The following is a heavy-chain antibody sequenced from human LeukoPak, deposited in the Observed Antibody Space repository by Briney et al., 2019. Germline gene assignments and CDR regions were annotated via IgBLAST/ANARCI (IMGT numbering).Heavy chain of an antibody. CDR3: ARDIGPPYSGYDYRAYYMDV. CDR1: GGTFSSYA. CDR2: IIPIFGTA. J-gene: IGHJ6*03. D-gene: IGHD5-12*01. V-gene: IGHV1-69*05. Sequence: EASVKVSCKASGGTFSSYAISWVRQAPGQGLEWMGGIIPIFGTANYAQKFQGRVTITTDESTSTAYMELSSLRSEDTAVYYCARDIGPPYSGYDYRAYYMDVWGKGTTATVSS.